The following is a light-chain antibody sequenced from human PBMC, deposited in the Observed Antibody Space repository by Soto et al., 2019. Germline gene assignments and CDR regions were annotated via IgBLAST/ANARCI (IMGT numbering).Light chain of an antibody. V-gene: IGKV1-5*03. CDR3: QQYKTYMYT. J-gene: IGKJ2*01. Sequence: DIQMTQSPSTLSASVGDRVTITCRASQSIDTRLAWYQQKPGKAPKLLIYRASSLESGVPSRFSGSGSGTEFTLTISSLQPDDFASYYCQQYKTYMYTFAQGTKLEIK. CDR2: RAS. CDR1: QSIDTR.